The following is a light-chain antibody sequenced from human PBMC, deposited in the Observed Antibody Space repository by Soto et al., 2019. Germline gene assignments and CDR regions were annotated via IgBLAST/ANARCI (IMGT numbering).Light chain of an antibody. Sequence: DIQMTQSPSTLSASLGDRVTITCRASQRISSWLAWYQQKPGKAPRLVIYDASTLESGVPSRFSGSGSGTEFTLTISSLQPDDFATYYCQQYNNYPLTFGGGTKVDI. V-gene: IGKV1-5*01. CDR2: DAS. J-gene: IGKJ4*01. CDR1: QRISSW. CDR3: QQYNNYPLT.